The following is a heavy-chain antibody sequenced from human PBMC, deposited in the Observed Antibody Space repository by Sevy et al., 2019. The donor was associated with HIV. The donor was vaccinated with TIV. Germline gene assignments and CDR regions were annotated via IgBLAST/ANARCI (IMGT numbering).Heavy chain of an antibody. V-gene: IGHV1-2*02. Sequence: ASVKVSCKASGYTFTGDYMHWVRQTPGQGLEWMGWINPKRGDTKSAQRFQGRVTMTRDTSISTAYMELSRLRSDDTDVYYCARAGTLYSGYTYGSIDFWGQGTLVTVSS. J-gene: IGHJ4*02. CDR2: INPKRGDT. CDR3: ARAGTLYSGYTYGSIDF. CDR1: GYTFTGDY. D-gene: IGHD5-18*01.